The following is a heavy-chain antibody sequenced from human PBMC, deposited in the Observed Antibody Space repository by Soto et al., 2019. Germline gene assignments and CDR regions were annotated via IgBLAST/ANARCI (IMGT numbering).Heavy chain of an antibody. CDR1: GFTFSRYA. CDR2: ISGSGGST. CDR3: AGGQPIEY. J-gene: IGHJ4*02. D-gene: IGHD3-16*01. Sequence: EVQLLESGGGLVQPGESLRLSCAASGFTFSRYAMSWVRQAPGKGLEWLSAISGSGGSTHYADSVKGRFTISRGNAKNTLYLQMNSLRAEDTAVYYFAGGQPIEYWGQGTLVAVSS. V-gene: IGHV3-23*01.